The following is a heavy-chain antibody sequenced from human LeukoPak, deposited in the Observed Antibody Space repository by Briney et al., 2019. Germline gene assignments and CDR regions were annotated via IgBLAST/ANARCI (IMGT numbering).Heavy chain of an antibody. CDR1: GFTFSSYG. J-gene: IGHJ4*02. V-gene: IGHV3-30*18. CDR2: IPYDGSNK. D-gene: IGHD4-17*01. CDR3: AKTMTTVTTYLDY. Sequence: PGGSLRLSCAASGFTFSSYGMHWVRQAPGKGLEWVAVIPYDGSNKYYADSVKGRFTISRDNSKNTLYLQMNSLRAEDTAVYYCAKTMTTVTTYLDYWGQGTLVTVSS.